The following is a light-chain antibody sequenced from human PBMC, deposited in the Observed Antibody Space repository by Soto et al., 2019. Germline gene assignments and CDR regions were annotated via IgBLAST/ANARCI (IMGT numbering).Light chain of an antibody. CDR2: EVS. CDR1: SSDAGGYNY. V-gene: IGLV2-14*01. Sequence: QSVLTQPASVSGSPGQTITISCTGTSSDAGGYNYVSWYQQHPGKAPKLMIYEVSNRPSGVSNRFSGSKSGNTASLTISGLQAKDEADYYCSSYTSSSTPCVFGTGTKVTVL. CDR3: SSYTSSSTPCV. J-gene: IGLJ1*01.